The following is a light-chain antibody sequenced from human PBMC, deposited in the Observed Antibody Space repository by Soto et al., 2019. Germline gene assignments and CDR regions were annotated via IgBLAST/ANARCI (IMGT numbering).Light chain of an antibody. J-gene: IGKJ1*01. V-gene: IGKV3-20*01. CDR3: QQYGISPT. CDR2: DVS. CDR1: QSVSSNY. Sequence: DIVLTQSPGTLSLSPGERATLSCRSSQSVSSNYLAWYQQKPDQAPRLVIYDVSGRATGIPARVSGSGSGTDFTLTISRLEPEDSAVYYCQQYGISPTFGQGTKVEIK.